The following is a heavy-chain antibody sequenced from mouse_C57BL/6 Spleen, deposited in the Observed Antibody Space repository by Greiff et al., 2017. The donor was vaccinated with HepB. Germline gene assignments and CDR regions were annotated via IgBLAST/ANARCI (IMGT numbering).Heavy chain of an antibody. CDR2: IYPGDGDT. J-gene: IGHJ4*01. V-gene: IGHV1-80*01. Sequence: QVQLQQSGAELVKPGASVKISCKASGYAFSSYWMNWVKQRPGKGLEWIGQIYPGDGDTNYNGKFKGKATLTADKSSSTAYMQLSSLTSEDSAVYFCARGGMVLRDAMDYWGQGTSVTVSS. D-gene: IGHD2-12*01. CDR3: ARGGMVLRDAMDY. CDR1: GYAFSSYW.